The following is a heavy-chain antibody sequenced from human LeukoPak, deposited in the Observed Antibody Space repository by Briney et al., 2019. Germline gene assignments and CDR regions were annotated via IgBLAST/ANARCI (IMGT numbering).Heavy chain of an antibody. CDR1: GFPFSSYA. CDR3: AKADTEYCSSTSCSDAFDI. D-gene: IGHD2-2*01. CDR2: ISSSGGST. J-gene: IGHJ3*02. V-gene: IGHV3-23*01. Sequence: GALLLSCAASGFPFSSYAMSWVRRAPGKGVEGVSAISSSGGSTYYPDSVKGRFTISRDDSKNTRLLQMTRLRAEDTAVYYSAKADTEYCSSTSCSDAFDIWGQGTMVTVSS.